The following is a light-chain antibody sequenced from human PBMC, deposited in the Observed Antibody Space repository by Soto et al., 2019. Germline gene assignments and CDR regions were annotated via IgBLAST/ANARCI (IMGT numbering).Light chain of an antibody. CDR2: KAS. Sequence: DIQMTQSPSTLSASVGDRVTISCRASHSISSWLAWYQQKPGKAPKLLIYKASSLESGVPSRFSGSGSGTEFTLTISSLQPDDFATYYCQQYNSYPLTFGGGTKVVIK. V-gene: IGKV1-5*03. CDR1: HSISSW. CDR3: QQYNSYPLT. J-gene: IGKJ4*01.